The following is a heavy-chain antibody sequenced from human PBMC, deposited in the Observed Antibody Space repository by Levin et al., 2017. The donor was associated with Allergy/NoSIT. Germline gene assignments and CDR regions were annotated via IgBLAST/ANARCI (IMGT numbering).Heavy chain of an antibody. Sequence: GGSLRLSCKASGFTFTIYDIHWVRQAPGQGLEWVGRLNPNTGGTDSAQKSMGRVTMTRDTSTTTALMELTRLRPDDTAIYYCARETIAAPPYNWFDTWGQGALVTVSS. CDR1: GFTFTIYD. D-gene: IGHD6-13*01. V-gene: IGHV1-2*06. J-gene: IGHJ5*02. CDR3: ARETIAAPPYNWFDT. CDR2: LNPNTGGT.